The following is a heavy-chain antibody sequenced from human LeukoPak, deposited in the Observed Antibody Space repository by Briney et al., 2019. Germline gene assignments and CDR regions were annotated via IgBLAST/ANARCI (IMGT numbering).Heavy chain of an antibody. CDR2: ISYDGSNK. CDR1: GFSFSDYY. Sequence: GGSLRLSCAASGFSFSDYYMRWIRQAPGKGLEWVAVISYDGSNKYYADSVKGRFTISRDNSKNTLYLQMNSLRAEDTAVYYCARVYRVGATTVDYWGQGTLVTVSS. J-gene: IGHJ4*02. V-gene: IGHV3-30-3*01. D-gene: IGHD1-26*01. CDR3: ARVYRVGATTVDY.